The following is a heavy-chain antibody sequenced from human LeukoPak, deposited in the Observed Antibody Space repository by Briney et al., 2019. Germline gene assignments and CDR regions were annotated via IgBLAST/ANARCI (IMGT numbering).Heavy chain of an antibody. Sequence: ASVKVSCKTSGYTFTGYYVNWVRQAPGQGLEWMGWVNPDNGVTHFSQKFQGRVTMTRDTSISTAYMELNRLTSDYTAVYYCARYSVDYGPWFPEFWGQGTLVTVSS. CDR1: GYTFTGYY. CDR2: VNPDNGVT. V-gene: IGHV1-2*02. CDR3: ARYSVDYGPWFPEF. J-gene: IGHJ4*02. D-gene: IGHD1-26*01.